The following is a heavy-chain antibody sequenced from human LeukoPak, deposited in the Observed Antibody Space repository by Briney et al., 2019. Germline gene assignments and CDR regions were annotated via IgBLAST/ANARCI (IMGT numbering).Heavy chain of an antibody. CDR1: GGSISSGDYY. V-gene: IGHV4-30-4*01. CDR3: AREYSCGGDCYLKD. CDR2: IYCSGST. D-gene: IGHD2-21*02. J-gene: IGHJ4*02. Sequence: PSQTLSLTCTVSGGSISSGDYYWSWIRQPPGKGLEWIGYIYCSGSTYYNPSLKSRVTISVDTSKNQFSLKLSSVTAADTAVYYCAREYSCGGDCYLKDWGQGTLVTVSS.